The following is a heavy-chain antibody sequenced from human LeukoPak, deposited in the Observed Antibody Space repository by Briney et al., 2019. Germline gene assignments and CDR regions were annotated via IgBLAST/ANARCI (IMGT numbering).Heavy chain of an antibody. CDR2: ISSSGSTI. CDR3: VVMTGHTRRSFDY. Sequence: GGSLRLSCAASGFTFSDYYMSWIRQAPGKGLEWVSYISSSGSTIYYADSVKGRFTISRDNAKNSLYLQMNSLRAEDTAVYYCVVMTGHTRRSFDYWGQGTLVTVSS. CDR1: GFTFSDYY. V-gene: IGHV3-11*01. D-gene: IGHD3-9*01. J-gene: IGHJ4*02.